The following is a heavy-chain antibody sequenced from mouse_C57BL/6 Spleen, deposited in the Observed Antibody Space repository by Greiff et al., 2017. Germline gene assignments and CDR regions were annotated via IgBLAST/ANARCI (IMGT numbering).Heavy chain of an antibody. CDR2: IYPGNSDT. D-gene: IGHD2-1*01. J-gene: IGHJ4*01. CDR1: GYTFTSYW. Sequence: EVQLQQSGTVLARPGASVKMSCKTSGYTFTSYWMHWVKQRPGQGLEWIGAIYPGNSDTSYNQKFKGKAKLTAVTSASTAYMGLSSLTNEDSAVYYCTGSGYGNYLYALDYWGQGTSVTVSS. V-gene: IGHV1-5*01. CDR3: TGSGYGNYLYALDY.